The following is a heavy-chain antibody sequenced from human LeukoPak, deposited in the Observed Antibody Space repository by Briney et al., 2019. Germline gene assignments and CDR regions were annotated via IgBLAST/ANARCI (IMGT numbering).Heavy chain of an antibody. CDR2: ISYDGSNK. J-gene: IGHJ2*01. Sequence: PGRSLRLSCAASGFTFSSYGMHWVRQAPGKGLEWVAVISYDGSNKYYADSVKGRFTISRDNSKNTLYLQMNSLRAEDTAVYYCAKGTYYYGSTESTGSWYFDLWGRGTQVTVSS. D-gene: IGHD3-10*01. CDR1: GFTFSSYG. V-gene: IGHV3-30*18. CDR3: AKGTYYYGSTESTGSWYFDL.